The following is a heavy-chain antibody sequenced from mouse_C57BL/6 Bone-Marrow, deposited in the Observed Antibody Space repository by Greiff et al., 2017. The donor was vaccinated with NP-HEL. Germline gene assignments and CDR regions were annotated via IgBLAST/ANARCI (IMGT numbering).Heavy chain of an antibody. J-gene: IGHJ1*03. CDR1: GYTFTSYG. CDR2: IYPRSGNT. CDR3: ARRLSYGSSFYWYFDV. V-gene: IGHV1-81*01. Sequence: QVQLKESGAELARPGASVKLSCKASGYTFTSYGISWVKQRTGQGLEWIGEIYPRSGNTYYNEKFKGKATLTADKSSSTAYMELRSLTSEDSAVYFCARRLSYGSSFYWYFDVWGTGTTVTVSS. D-gene: IGHD1-1*01.